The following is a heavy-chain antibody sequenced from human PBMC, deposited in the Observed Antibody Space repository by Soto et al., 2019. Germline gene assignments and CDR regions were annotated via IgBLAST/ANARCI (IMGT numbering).Heavy chain of an antibody. V-gene: IGHV2-70*04. CDR3: ARMFHCSGGTCPFDY. J-gene: IGHJ4*02. D-gene: IGHD2-15*01. CDR2: IDWDDDK. Sequence: GSGPTLVNPTQTLTLTCTFSGFSLSTSGMRVSWIRQPPGKALEWLARIDWDDDKFYNTSLKTRLAISKDSSKNQVVLTMTNMDPVDTATYYCARMFHCSGGTCPFDYWGQGALVTVSS. CDR1: GFSLSTSGMR.